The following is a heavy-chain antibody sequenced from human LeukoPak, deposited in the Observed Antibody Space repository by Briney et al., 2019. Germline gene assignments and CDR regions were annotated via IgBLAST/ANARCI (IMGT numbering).Heavy chain of an antibody. CDR3: AKDSKRKGAFDI. CDR1: GFTFSSYA. Sequence: GGSLRLSCTASGFTFSSYAMSLVRQAPGKGLEWLSAISSSGGSTYYADAVKGRFTISRDNSKNTLYLQMNSLRAEDTAVYYCAKDSKRKGAFDIWCQGTMVIVSS. D-gene: IGHD1-1*01. V-gene: IGHV3-23*01. J-gene: IGHJ3*02. CDR2: ISSSGGST.